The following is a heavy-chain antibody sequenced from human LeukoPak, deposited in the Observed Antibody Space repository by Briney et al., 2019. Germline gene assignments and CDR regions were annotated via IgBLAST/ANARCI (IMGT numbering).Heavy chain of an antibody. CDR3: ARAYSGYVTYMDV. D-gene: IGHD5-12*01. CDR2: IYYSGST. V-gene: IGHV4-59*01. Sequence: SETLSLTCTVSGGSISSYYWSWIRQPPGKGLEWIGYIYYSGSTNYNPSLKSRVTISVDTSKNQFSLKLSSVTAADTAVYYCARAYSGYVTYMDVWGKGTTVTISS. J-gene: IGHJ6*03. CDR1: GGSISSYY.